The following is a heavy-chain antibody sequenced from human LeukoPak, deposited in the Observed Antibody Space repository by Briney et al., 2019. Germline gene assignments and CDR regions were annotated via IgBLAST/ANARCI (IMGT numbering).Heavy chain of an antibody. CDR1: GYSISSGYY. J-gene: IGHJ5*02. V-gene: IGHV4-38-2*01. D-gene: IGHD2-15*01. CDR2: IYHSGIT. CDR3: ARVGSGGSRPTSRNWFDP. Sequence: SETLSLTCAVSGYSISSGYYWGWIRQPPGKGLEWIGSIYHSGITYYNPSLKSRVTISVDTSKNQFSLKLSSVTAADTAVYYCARVGSGGSRPTSRNWFDPWGQGTLVTVSS.